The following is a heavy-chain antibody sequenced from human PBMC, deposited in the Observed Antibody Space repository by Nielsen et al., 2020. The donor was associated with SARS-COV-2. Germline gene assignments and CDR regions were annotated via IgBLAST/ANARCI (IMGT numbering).Heavy chain of an antibody. V-gene: IGHV3-21*04. D-gene: IGHD6-13*01. Sequence: GGSLRLSCAASGFTFSSYSMNWVRQAPGKGLEWVSSISSSSSYIYYADSVKGRFTISRDNAKNSLYLQMNSLRAEDTAVYYCARLQSSSWYFDLWGRGTLVTVSS. CDR2: ISSSSSYI. J-gene: IGHJ2*01. CDR1: GFTFSSYS. CDR3: ARLQSSSWYFDL.